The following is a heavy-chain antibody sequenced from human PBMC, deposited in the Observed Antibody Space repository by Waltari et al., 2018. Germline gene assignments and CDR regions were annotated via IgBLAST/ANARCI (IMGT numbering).Heavy chain of an antibody. Sequence: EVHLVESGGGLVKPGGSLRLPCVVSGFTLSTYSMNWVRQAPGKGLEWVSSISSSNYIKYADSVKGRFTISRDTTKNSLYLQMNSLRVEDTAVYHCARDEIHVGPTNVGVTLDYWGQGTLVTVSS. V-gene: IGHV3-21*01. J-gene: IGHJ4*02. CDR3: ARDEIHVGPTNVGVTLDY. CDR1: GFTLSTYS. D-gene: IGHD1-26*01. CDR2: ISSSNYI.